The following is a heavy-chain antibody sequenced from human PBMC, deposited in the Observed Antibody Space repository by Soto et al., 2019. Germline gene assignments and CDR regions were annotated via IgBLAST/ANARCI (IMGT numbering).Heavy chain of an antibody. Sequence: GGSLRLSCAASGFTFSSYSMNWVRQAPGKGLEWVSFISGSSSPIYYADSVKGRFTISRDNAKNSLYLQMNSLRDDDTAVYYCAREPAYCGGGTCYPHWGQGTLVTVSS. CDR1: GFTFSSYS. V-gene: IGHV3-48*02. J-gene: IGHJ4*02. CDR2: ISGSSSPI. D-gene: IGHD2-21*01. CDR3: AREPAYCGGGTCYPH.